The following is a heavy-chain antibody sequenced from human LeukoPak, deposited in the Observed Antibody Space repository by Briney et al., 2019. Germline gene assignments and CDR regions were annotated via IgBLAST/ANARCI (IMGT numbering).Heavy chain of an antibody. CDR2: ISGSGGST. CDR1: GFTFSSYD. J-gene: IGHJ6*02. V-gene: IGHV3-23*01. D-gene: IGHD6-19*01. CDR3: AKEKGIAVAGTPLGSYGMDV. Sequence: PGGSLRLSCAASGFTFSSYDMSWVRQAPGKGLEWVSAISGSGGSTYYADSVKGRFTISRDNSKNTLYLQMNSLRAEDTAVYYCAKEKGIAVAGTPLGSYGMDVWGQGNTVTVSS.